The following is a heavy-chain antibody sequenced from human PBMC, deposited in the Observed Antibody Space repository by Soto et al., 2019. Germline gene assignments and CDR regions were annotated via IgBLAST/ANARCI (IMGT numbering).Heavy chain of an antibody. V-gene: IGHV4-31*03. CDR2: IYYSGST. Sequence: SETLSLTCTVSGGSISSGGYYWSWIRQHPGKGLEWIGYIYYSGSTYYNPSLKSRVTISVDTSKNQFSLKLSSVTAADTAVYYCARDRASSSALFAPWGQGTLVTVSS. J-gene: IGHJ5*02. CDR3: ARDRASSSALFAP. D-gene: IGHD6-6*01. CDR1: GGSISSGGYY.